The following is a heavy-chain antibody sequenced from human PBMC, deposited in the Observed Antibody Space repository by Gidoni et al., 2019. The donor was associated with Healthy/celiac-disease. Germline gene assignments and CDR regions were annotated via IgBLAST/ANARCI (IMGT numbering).Heavy chain of an antibody. CDR2: RWYDGSNK. CDR1: GFTFCSYG. D-gene: IGHD3-10*01. CDR3: ATTPGPGSGSLDY. V-gene: IGHV3-33*01. J-gene: IGHJ4*02. Sequence: QVQLVESGGRVVQPGRSLRLSCSAAGFTFCSYGMHWVRQAPGKGREWVAVRWYDGSNKYYADSVKGRFTISRDNSKNTLYLQMNSLRAEDTAVYYCATTPGPGSGSLDYWGQGTLVTVSS.